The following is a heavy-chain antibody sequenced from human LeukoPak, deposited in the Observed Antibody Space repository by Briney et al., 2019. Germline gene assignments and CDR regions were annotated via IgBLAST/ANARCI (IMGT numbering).Heavy chain of an antibody. J-gene: IGHJ4*02. Sequence: PGGSLRLSCAASGFIFTSYGMHWVRQAPGKGLEWVAFIRYDGSIKFYADSVKGRFTISRDNSRNTLYLQMNSLKTEDTAVYYCTTDGVGVEGATYDNWGQGTLVSVSS. CDR2: IRYDGSIK. CDR3: TTDGVGVEGATYDN. V-gene: IGHV3-30*02. D-gene: IGHD1-26*01. CDR1: GFIFTSYG.